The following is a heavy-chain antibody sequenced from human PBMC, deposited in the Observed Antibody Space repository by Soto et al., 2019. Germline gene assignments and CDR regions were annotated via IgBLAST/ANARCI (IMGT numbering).Heavy chain of an antibody. CDR1: GFTFRSYS. CDR3: ARERGSWYYFDS. D-gene: IGHD6-19*01. J-gene: IGHJ4*02. V-gene: IGHV3-21*01. Sequence: GESLKISCAASGFTFRSYSMNWVRQAPGKGLEWVSSISDTSSSKYYADSIKGRFTISRDNAKNSLFLQMNSLRAEDTAVYFCARERGSWYYFDSWGQGTLVTVSS. CDR2: ISDTSSSK.